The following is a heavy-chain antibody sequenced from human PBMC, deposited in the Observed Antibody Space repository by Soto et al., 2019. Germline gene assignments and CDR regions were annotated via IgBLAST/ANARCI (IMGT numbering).Heavy chain of an antibody. V-gene: IGHV4-34*01. CDR1: GGSFSGYY. Sequence: SETLSLTCAVYGGSFSGYYWSWIRQPPGKGLEWIGEINHSGSTNYNPSLRSRVTISVDTSKNQFSLKLSSVTAADTAVYYCARSGVVAATVNWFDPWGQGTLVTVSS. CDR3: ARSGVVAATVNWFDP. J-gene: IGHJ5*02. D-gene: IGHD2-15*01. CDR2: INHSGST.